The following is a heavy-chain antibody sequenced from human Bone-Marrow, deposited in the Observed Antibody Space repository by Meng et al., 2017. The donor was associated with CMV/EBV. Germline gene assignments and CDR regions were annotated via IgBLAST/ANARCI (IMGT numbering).Heavy chain of an antibody. Sequence: GGSLRLSCAASGFTFSSYWMSWVRQAPGKGLEWVANIKQDGSEKYYVDSVKGRFTISRDNAKNSLYLQMNSLRAEDTAVYYCARDRPRTIFGVHYYYYGMDVCGQGTTVTVSS. V-gene: IGHV3-7*01. J-gene: IGHJ6*02. CDR2: IKQDGSEK. CDR3: ARDRPRTIFGVHYYYYGMDV. D-gene: IGHD3-3*01. CDR1: GFTFSSYW.